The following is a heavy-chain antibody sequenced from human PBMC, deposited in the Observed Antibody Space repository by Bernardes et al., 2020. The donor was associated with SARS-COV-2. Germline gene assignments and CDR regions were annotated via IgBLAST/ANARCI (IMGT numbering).Heavy chain of an antibody. CDR3: ARGIRNRHYYYGVDV. Sequence: SMKVSCKASEGPFRDYAISWVRQAPGHGLEWLGGIIPRFDKPNYAQKFQGRVTITTDESTSAVYLVLTSLTSDDTAMYYCARGIRNRHYYYGVDVWGQGTTVIVSS. J-gene: IGHJ6*02. CDR2: IIPRFDKP. CDR1: EGPFRDYA. D-gene: IGHD1-20*01. V-gene: IGHV1-69*05.